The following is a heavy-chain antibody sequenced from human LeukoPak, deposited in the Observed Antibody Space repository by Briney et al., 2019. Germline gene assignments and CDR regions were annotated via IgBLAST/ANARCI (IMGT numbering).Heavy chain of an antibody. CDR2: IYYSGRT. V-gene: IGHV4-31*03. Sequence: SETLSLTRTVSGGSTSRGGYYCRWIRQHPGKGMEWIGYIYYSGRTYYNPSLRSRVTISVDTSKNQFSLKLSSVTAADTAVYYGGGDGYGSGSYYYWGQGTLVTVSS. CDR1: GGSTSRGGYY. D-gene: IGHD3-10*01. CDR3: GGDGYGSGSYYY. J-gene: IGHJ4*02.